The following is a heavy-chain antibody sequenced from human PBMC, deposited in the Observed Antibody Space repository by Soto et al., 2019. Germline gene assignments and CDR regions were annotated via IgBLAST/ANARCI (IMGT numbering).Heavy chain of an antibody. J-gene: IGHJ4*02. CDR2: INHSGST. Sequence: QVQLQQWGAGLLKPSETLSLTCAVSGGSFSGYYWSWIRQPPGTGLEWFGDINHSGSTNYNPSLKSRVTISVDTSKNQFSLTLTYGTAAATSVYYCARDKITGLFDYWGQGTRVTGSS. D-gene: IGHD2-8*02. CDR3: ARDKITGLFDY. CDR1: GGSFSGYY. V-gene: IGHV4-34*01.